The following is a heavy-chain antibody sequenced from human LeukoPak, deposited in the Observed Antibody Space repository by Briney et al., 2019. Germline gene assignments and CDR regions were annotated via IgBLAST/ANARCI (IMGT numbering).Heavy chain of an antibody. D-gene: IGHD3-3*01. CDR1: GYTFTGYY. CDR2: INPNSGGT. V-gene: IGHV1-2*06. Sequence: GASVKVSCKASGYTFTGYYMHWVRQAPGQGLEWMGRINPNSGGTNYAQKFQGRVTMTRDTSISTAYMELSRLRSDDTAVYYCARDLAQTTYYDFWSGYYGGYYFDYWGQGTLVTVSS. J-gene: IGHJ4*02. CDR3: ARDLAQTTYYDFWSGYYGGYYFDY.